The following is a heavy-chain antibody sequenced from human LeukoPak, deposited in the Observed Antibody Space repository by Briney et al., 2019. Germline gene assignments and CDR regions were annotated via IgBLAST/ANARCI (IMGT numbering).Heavy chain of an antibody. V-gene: IGHV1-18*01. J-gene: IGHJ4*02. CDR1: GYTFTSYG. CDR2: ISAYNGNT. CDR3: AREKRDSSSSKNDY. D-gene: IGHD6-6*01. Sequence: ASVKVSCKASGYTFTSYGISWVRQAPGQGLEWMGWISAYNGNTNYAQKLQGRVTMTTDTSTSTAYMELRSLRSDDTAVYYCAREKRDSSSSKNDYWGQGTLVTVSS.